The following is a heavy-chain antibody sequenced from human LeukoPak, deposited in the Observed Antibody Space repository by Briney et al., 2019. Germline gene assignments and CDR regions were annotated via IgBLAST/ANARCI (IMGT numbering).Heavy chain of an antibody. J-gene: IGHJ4*02. CDR1: GGSISSGDYH. CDR3: ARSDILTGYYMFDY. V-gene: IGHV4-30-4*01. Sequence: SETLSLTCTVSGGSISSGDYHWSWIRQPPGKGLEWIGYIYYSGSTYYNPSLKSRVTIVDTSKNQFSLKLSSVTAADTAVYYCARSDILTGYYMFDYWGQGTLVTVSS. D-gene: IGHD3-9*01. CDR2: IYYSGST.